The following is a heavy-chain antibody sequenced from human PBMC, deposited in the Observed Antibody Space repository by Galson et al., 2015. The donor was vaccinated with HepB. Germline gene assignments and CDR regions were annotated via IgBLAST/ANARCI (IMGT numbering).Heavy chain of an antibody. J-gene: IGHJ4*02. CDR1: GFTFRNYA. CDR3: AKVKYGSGSYDDY. D-gene: IGHD3-10*01. V-gene: IGHV3-64D*06. Sequence: SLRLSCAASGFTFRNYAMHWVRQAPGKGLDFVSAISGNGDITYYADSVKGRFSISRDNSKNIVYFQMTSLRPEDTAVYYCAKVKYGSGSYDDYWGQGTLLTVSS. CDR2: ISGNGDIT.